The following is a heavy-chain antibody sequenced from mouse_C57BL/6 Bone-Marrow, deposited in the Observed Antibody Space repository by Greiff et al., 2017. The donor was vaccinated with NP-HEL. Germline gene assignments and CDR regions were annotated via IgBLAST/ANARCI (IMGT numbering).Heavy chain of an antibody. CDR2: INPYNGGT. CDR1: GYTFTDYY. V-gene: IGHV1-19*01. J-gene: IGHJ2*01. Sequence: EVQLQPSGPVLVKPGASVKMSCKASGYTFTDYYMNWVKQSHGKSLEWIGVINPYNGGTSYNQKFKGKATLTVAKSSSTAYMELNSLISEDSAVYYCARLDGYYVDYWGQGTTLTVSS. D-gene: IGHD2-3*01. CDR3: ARLDGYYVDY.